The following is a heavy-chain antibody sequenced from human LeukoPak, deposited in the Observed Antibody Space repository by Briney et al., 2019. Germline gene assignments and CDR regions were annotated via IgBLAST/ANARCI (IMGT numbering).Heavy chain of an antibody. CDR2: IYSGGST. CDR3: ARDRSRVSDY. J-gene: IGHJ4*02. CDR1: GFTVSSNY. V-gene: IGHV3-66*01. Sequence: PGGSLRLSCAASGFTVSSNYMSWVRQAPGEGLEWVSVIYSGGSTYYADSVKGRFTISRDNSKNTLYLRMNSLRAEDTAVYYCARDRSRVSDYWGQGTLVTVSS.